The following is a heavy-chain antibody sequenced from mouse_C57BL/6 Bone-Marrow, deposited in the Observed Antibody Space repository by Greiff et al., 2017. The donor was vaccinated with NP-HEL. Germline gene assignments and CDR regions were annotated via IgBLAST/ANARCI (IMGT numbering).Heavy chain of an antibody. CDR3: TRPDCYFDV. J-gene: IGHJ1*03. CDR1: GFTFSSYA. Sequence: DVMLVESGEGLVKPGGSLKLSCAASGFTFSSYAMSWVSQTPEQRLEWVAYISRGGDYIYYADPLKGRSTISRDTASNTPSLQMSSLKSEYASLYYGTRPDCYFDVWGKGTTVTVSS. V-gene: IGHV5-9-1*02. CDR2: ISRGGDYI.